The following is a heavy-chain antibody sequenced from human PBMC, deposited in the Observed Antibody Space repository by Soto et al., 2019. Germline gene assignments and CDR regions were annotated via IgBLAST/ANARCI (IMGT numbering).Heavy chain of an antibody. J-gene: IGHJ6*02. D-gene: IGHD2-2*01. CDR1: GYTFTGYY. V-gene: IGHV1-2*02. Sequence: GASVKVSCKASGYTFTGYYMHWVRQAPGQGLEWMGWINPNSGGTNYAQKFQGRVTMTRDTSIGTAYMELSRLRSDDTAVYYCARADIVVVPAAMDSYYGMDVWGQGTTVTVSS. CDR2: INPNSGGT. CDR3: ARADIVVVPAAMDSYYGMDV.